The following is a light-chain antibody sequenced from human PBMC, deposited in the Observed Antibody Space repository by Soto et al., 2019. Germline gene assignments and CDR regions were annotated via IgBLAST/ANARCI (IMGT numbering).Light chain of an antibody. Sequence: EIVLTQSPCTLSLSPFERSTLSCRASQSVSSSYLAWYQQKPGQAPRLLIYGASSRATGIPDRFSGSGSGTDFTLTISSLEPEDFAVYYCQQRTDSEITFGPGTKVDIK. CDR3: QQRTDSEIT. V-gene: IGKV3D-20*02. CDR2: GAS. CDR1: QSVSSSY. J-gene: IGKJ3*01.